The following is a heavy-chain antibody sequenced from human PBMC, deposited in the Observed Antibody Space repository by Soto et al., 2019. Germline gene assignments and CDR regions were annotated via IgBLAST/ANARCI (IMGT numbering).Heavy chain of an antibody. CDR1: GFTFSNYG. D-gene: IGHD7-27*01. V-gene: IGHV3-33*01. CDR3: AVPGAATIQYYYHGMDV. Sequence: QVQLVESGGGVVQPGRSLRLSCAASGFTFSNYGMHWVRQAPGKGLEWVAVIWFDGNNQYYADSVKGRFTISRDNSKNTLYLQVNSLRAEDTAVYYCAVPGAATIQYYYHGMDVWGQGTTVTVSS. CDR2: IWFDGNNQ. J-gene: IGHJ6*02.